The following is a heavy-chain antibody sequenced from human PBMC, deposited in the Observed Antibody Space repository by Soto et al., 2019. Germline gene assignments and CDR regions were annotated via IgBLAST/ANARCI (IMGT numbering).Heavy chain of an antibody. V-gene: IGHV4-34*01. D-gene: IGHD2-8*01. CDR2: INHGGST. CDR1: GGSFSGYY. Sequence: SETLSLTCAVYGGSFSGYYWSWIRQPPGKGLEWIGEINHGGSTNYNPSLKSRVTISVDTSKNQFSLKLSSVTAADTAVYYCARIYRYCTIGVCARGAVDNWGPGTMVTVS. J-gene: IGHJ3*02. CDR3: ARIYRYCTIGVCARGAVDN.